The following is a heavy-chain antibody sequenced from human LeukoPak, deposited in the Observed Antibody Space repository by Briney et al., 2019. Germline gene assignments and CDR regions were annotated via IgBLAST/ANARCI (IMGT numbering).Heavy chain of an antibody. CDR2: ISAYNGNT. V-gene: IGHV1-18*01. CDR3: ARGHGDYSEDHFDS. Sequence: ASVKVSCKASGYTFTRYGISWVRQAPGQGLEWMGWISAYNGNTNYAQNLQARVTMTTDTSTTTAYLDLKSLRCDDTAVYYCARGHGDYSEDHFDSWGQGTLVTVSS. CDR1: GYTFTRYG. J-gene: IGHJ4*02. D-gene: IGHD4-17*01.